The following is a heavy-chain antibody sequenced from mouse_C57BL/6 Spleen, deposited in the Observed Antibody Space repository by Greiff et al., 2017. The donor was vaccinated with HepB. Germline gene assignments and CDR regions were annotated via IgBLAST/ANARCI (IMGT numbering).Heavy chain of an antibody. CDR3: ARSATTVVGYYYAMDY. D-gene: IGHD1-1*01. J-gene: IGHJ4*01. Sequence: QVQLQQPGAELVKPGASVKLSCKASGYTFTSYWMHWVKQRPGQGLEWIGMIHPNSGSTNYNEKFKSKATLTVDKSSSTAYMQLSSLTSEDSAVYYCARSATTVVGYYYAMDYWGQGTSVTVSS. CDR2: IHPNSGST. V-gene: IGHV1-64*01. CDR1: GYTFTSYW.